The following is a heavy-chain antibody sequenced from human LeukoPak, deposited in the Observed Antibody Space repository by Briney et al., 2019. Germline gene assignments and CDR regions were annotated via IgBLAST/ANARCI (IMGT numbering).Heavy chain of an antibody. CDR1: GFTFSSYA. CDR2: ISYDGSNK. V-gene: IGHV3-30*04. CDR3: ARGGYQVPNYNWILI. J-gene: IGHJ4*02. D-gene: IGHD1-1*01. Sequence: GGSLRLSSAASGFTFSSYAMHWVRQAPGKGLEWVSVISYDGSNKYYADSVKGRFTISRDNSKNTLYLQMNSLRAEDTAVYYCARGGYQVPNYNWILIWGQGTLVTVSS.